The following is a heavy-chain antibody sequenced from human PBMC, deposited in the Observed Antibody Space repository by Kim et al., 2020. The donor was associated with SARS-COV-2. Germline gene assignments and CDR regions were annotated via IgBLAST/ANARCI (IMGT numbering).Heavy chain of an antibody. CDR3: ARDIIEPLYHYYGMDV. J-gene: IGHJ6*02. V-gene: IGHV3-48*04. CDR2: ISSSSSTI. CDR1: GFTFSSYT. Sequence: GGSLRLSCAASGFTFSSYTMNWVRQAPGKGLEWVSYISSSSSTIYYADSVKGRFTISRDNAKNSLYLQMNSLRAEDTAVYFCARDIIEPLYHYYGMDVWGQGTTVTVSS.